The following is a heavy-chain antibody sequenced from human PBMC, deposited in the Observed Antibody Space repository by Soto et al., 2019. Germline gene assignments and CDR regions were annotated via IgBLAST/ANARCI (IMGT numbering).Heavy chain of an antibody. J-gene: IGHJ4*02. CDR3: VRDRRESNYFES. CDR2: IHQTGIT. Sequence: LSLTCAVSGASISSVGYSWSWIRQPPGKGLEWIGYIHQTGITYYNPSLKSRVTISLDRSNNQFSLNLSSVTAADTAVYFCVRDRRESNYFESWGQGTLVTVSS. CDR1: GASISSVGYS. V-gene: IGHV4-30-2*01.